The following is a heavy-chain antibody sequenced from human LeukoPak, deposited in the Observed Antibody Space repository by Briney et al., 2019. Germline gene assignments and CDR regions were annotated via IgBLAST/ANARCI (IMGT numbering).Heavy chain of an antibody. Sequence: GGSLRFSCAASGFTFSSYGLSWVRQAPGKGLEWVSAISGSGGSTYYADSVKGRFTISRDNAKNSLYLQMNSLRAEDTAVYYCAELGITMIGGVWGKGTTVTISS. D-gene: IGHD3-10*02. V-gene: IGHV3-23*01. CDR3: AELGITMIGGV. CDR2: ISGSGGST. CDR1: GFTFSSYG. J-gene: IGHJ6*04.